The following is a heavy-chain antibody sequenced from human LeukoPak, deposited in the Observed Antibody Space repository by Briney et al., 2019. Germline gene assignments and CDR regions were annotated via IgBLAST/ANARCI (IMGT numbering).Heavy chain of an antibody. CDR3: ARLKQSGYYYYGMDV. Sequence: GESLKISCKGSGYSFTSYWIGWVRQMPGKGLEWMGIIYPGDSDTRYSASFQGQVTISADKSISTAYLQWSSLKASDTAMYYCARLKQSGYYYYGMDVWGQGTTVTVSS. D-gene: IGHD4-11*01. J-gene: IGHJ6*02. CDR2: IYPGDSDT. CDR1: GYSFTSYW. V-gene: IGHV5-51*01.